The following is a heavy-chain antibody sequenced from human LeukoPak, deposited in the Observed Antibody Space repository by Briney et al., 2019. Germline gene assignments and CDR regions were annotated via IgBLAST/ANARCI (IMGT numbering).Heavy chain of an antibody. CDR3: AKGGSYDESSNYYFRFDY. V-gene: IGHV3-23*01. CDR1: GITFSSHA. Sequence: NPGGSLRLSCVASGITFSSHAMSWVRQAPGKGLEWVSGVSGSGGHTFYADSVKGRFTISRDNSKNTVYLQMNSLRAEDTALYYCAKGGSYDESSNYYFRFDYWGQGTLVTVSS. D-gene: IGHD3-22*01. J-gene: IGHJ4*02. CDR2: VSGSGGHT.